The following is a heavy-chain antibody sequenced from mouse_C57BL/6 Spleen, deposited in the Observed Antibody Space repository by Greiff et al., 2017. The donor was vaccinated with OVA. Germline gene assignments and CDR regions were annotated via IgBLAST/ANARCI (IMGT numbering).Heavy chain of an antibody. D-gene: IGHD2-3*01. J-gene: IGHJ4*01. CDR2: INPYNGDT. CDR1: GYSFTGYF. Sequence: VQLQQSGPELVKPGDSVKTSCKASGYSFTGYFMNWVMQSHGKSLEWIGRINPYNGDTFYNQKFKGKATLTVVKSSSTAHMELRSLTSEDSAVYYCARDGYLYAMDYWGQGTSVTVSS. CDR3: ARDGYLYAMDY. V-gene: IGHV1-20*01.